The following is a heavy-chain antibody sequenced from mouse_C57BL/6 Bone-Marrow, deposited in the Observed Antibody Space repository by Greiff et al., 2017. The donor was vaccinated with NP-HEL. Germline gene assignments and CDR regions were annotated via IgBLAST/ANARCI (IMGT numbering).Heavy chain of an antibody. CDR2: IYPGDGDT. CDR1: GYTFSTSW. CDR3: ARGESWGDFFNS. Sequence: QVQLQQSGPELVKPGASVKLSCKASGYTFSTSWMNWMKQRPGQGLEWIGRIYPGDGDTNYSGNFEGKASLTADKSSNSAYMQLSSLTSEYSAVYLCARGESWGDFFNSWGQGTTLTVSS. V-gene: IGHV1-82*01. D-gene: IGHD2-13*01. J-gene: IGHJ2*01.